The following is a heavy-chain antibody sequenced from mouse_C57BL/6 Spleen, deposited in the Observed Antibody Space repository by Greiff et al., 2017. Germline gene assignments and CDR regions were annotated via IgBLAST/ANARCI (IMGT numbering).Heavy chain of an antibody. CDR2: INPNNGGT. Sequence: VQLQQSGPELVKPGASVKIPCKASGYTFTDYNMDWVKQSHGKSLEWIGDINPNNGGTIYNQKFKGKATLTVDKSSSTAYMELRSLTSEDTAVYYCARGVNDYDVRFAYWGQGTLVTVSA. CDR1: GYTFTDYN. D-gene: IGHD2-4*01. J-gene: IGHJ3*01. V-gene: IGHV1-18*01. CDR3: ARGVNDYDVRFAY.